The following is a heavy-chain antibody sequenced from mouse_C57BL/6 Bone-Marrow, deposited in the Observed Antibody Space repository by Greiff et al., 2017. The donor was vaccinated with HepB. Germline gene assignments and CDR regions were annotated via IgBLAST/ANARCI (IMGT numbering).Heavy chain of an antibody. V-gene: IGHV1-53*01. CDR1: GYTFTSYW. CDR3: ARSGLLAWFAY. D-gene: IGHD2-3*01. Sequence: QVQLQQPGTELVKPGASVKLSCKASGYTFTSYWMHWVKQRPGQGLEWIGNIKPSNGVTNYNEKFKSKATLTVDKSSSTAYMQLSSLTSEDSAVYYCARSGLLAWFAYWGQGTLVTVSA. J-gene: IGHJ3*01. CDR2: IKPSNGVT.